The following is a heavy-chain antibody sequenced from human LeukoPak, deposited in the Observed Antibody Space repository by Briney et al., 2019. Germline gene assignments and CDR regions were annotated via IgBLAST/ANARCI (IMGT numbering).Heavy chain of an antibody. CDR1: GGSISTSDYY. V-gene: IGHV4-39*01. CDR3: ARVVYYYDVSGYSFDL. Sequence: PSETLSLTCSVAGGSISTSDYYWGWIRQTPGKGLEWIASICYTGSTYYRPSLRSRVTMSVDTSKNQFSLKLSTVTAADTAVYYCARVVYYYDVSGYSFDLWGRGTLVTVSS. J-gene: IGHJ2*01. CDR2: ICYTGST. D-gene: IGHD3-22*01.